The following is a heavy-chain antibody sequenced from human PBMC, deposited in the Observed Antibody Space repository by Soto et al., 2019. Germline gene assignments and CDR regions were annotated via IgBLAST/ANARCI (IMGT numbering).Heavy chain of an antibody. Sequence: SETLSLTCTVSGGSISSGGYYWSWIRQHPGKGLEWIGYIYYSGSTYYNPSLKSRVTISVDTSKNQFSLKLSSVTAADTAVYYCASSKWETIDRGSGSYYNRPFDYWGQGTLVTVSS. CDR1: GGSISSGGYY. D-gene: IGHD3-10*01. V-gene: IGHV4-31*03. CDR2: IYYSGST. J-gene: IGHJ4*02. CDR3: ASSKWETIDRGSGSYYNRPFDY.